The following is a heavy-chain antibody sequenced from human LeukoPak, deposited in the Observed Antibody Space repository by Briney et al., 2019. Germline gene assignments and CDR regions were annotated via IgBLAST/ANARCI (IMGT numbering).Heavy chain of an antibody. D-gene: IGHD2-15*01. V-gene: IGHV3-33*01. CDR2: IWYDGSNK. CDR3: ARDSSLLGGPKYYFDH. Sequence: GGSLRLSCEASGFTFSYYGMHWVRQAPGKGLEWVAVIWYDGSNKYYADSVKGRFTISRDSSKNTLSLQMNSLRAEETAVYYCARDSSLLGGPKYYFDHWGQGTLVTVSP. CDR1: GFTFSYYG. J-gene: IGHJ4*02.